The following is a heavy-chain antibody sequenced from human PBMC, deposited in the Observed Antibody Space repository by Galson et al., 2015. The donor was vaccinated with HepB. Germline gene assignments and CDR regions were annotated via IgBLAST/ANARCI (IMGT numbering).Heavy chain of an antibody. CDR3: ARILPRDYYDSSAPFDY. D-gene: IGHD3-22*01. CDR2: IYPGDSDT. V-gene: IGHV5-51*01. CDR1: GYSFTRNW. J-gene: IGHJ4*02. Sequence: QSGAEVKKPGESLKISCKGAGYSFTRNWIGWVRQMPGKGLEWMGIIYPGDSDTRYSPSFQGQVTISADKSISTAYLQWSSLKASDAAMYYCARILPRDYYDSSAPFDYWGQGTLVTVSS.